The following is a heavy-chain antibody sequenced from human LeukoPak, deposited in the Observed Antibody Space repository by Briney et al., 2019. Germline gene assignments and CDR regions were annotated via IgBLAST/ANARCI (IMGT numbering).Heavy chain of an antibody. CDR3: ARGDGYNFFAY. CDR1: GFTFSTYW. V-gene: IGHV3-74*01. CDR2: VNNDGSI. J-gene: IGHJ4*02. Sequence: PGGSLRLSCAASGFTFSTYWMHWVRQAPGKGLVWVSRVNNDGSINYEGSVQCRFTISRDNSEITLYIQMQSLRAEDTAVYYCARGDGYNFFAYWGQGTLVTVSS. D-gene: IGHD5-24*01.